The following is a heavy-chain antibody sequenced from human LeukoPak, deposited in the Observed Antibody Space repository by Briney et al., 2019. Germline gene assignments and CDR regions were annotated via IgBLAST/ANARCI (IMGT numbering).Heavy chain of an antibody. J-gene: IGHJ4*02. D-gene: IGHD3-22*01. CDR3: AGAHYYDSSGYDY. CDR2: ISYDGSNK. V-gene: IGHV3-30*03. CDR1: GFTFSSYW. Sequence: PGGSLRLSCAASGFTFSSYWMSWVRQAPGKGLEWVAVISYDGSNKYYADSVKGRFTISRDNSKNTLYLQMNSLRAEDTAVYYCAGAHYYDSSGYDYWGQGTLVTVSS.